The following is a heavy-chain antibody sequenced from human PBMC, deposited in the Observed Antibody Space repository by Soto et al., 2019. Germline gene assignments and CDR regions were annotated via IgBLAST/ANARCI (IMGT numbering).Heavy chain of an antibody. D-gene: IGHD3-10*01. CDR1: GFTVSSNY. Sequence: GGSLRLSCAASGFTVSSNYMSWVRQAPGKGLEWVSVIYSGGSTYYADSVKGRFTISRDNSKNTLYLQMNSLRAEDTAVYYCAREGLYGSGIYFDYWGQGTLVTVSS. CDR3: AREGLYGSGIYFDY. CDR2: IYSGGST. J-gene: IGHJ4*02. V-gene: IGHV3-53*01.